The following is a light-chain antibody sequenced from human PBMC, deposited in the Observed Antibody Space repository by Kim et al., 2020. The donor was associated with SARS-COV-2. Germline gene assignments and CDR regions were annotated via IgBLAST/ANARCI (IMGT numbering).Light chain of an antibody. CDR2: EVT. CDR3: TSYAIGNIWV. Sequence: YNYVSWCQQHPGKAPKVIIFEVTKRPSGVSNRFSGSKSANTASLTISGLQAEDEADYYCTSYAIGNIWVFGGGTQLTVL. V-gene: IGLV2-14*01. J-gene: IGLJ3*02. CDR1: YNY.